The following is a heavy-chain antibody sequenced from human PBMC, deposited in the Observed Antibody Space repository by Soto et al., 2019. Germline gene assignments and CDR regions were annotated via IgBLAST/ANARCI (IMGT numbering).Heavy chain of an antibody. CDR2: ISTSSGDT. V-gene: IGHV1-18*01. CDR1: GYTFFTYD. CDR3: ARHHGPTTSENWFDP. D-gene: IGHD5-12*01. Sequence: QVHLVQSGVEVKTPGASVKVSCQASGYTFFTYDISWVRQAPGQGLEWMGWISTSSGDTKYAQKFQGCVTMTTDTSTTTAYLELRSLRSDDTAVYYCARHHGPTTSENWFDPWGQGTLVTGSS. J-gene: IGHJ5*02.